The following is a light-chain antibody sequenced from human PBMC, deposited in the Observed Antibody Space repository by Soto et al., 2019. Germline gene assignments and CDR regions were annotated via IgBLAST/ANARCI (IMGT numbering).Light chain of an antibody. CDR2: SAS. V-gene: IGKV1-39*01. CDR1: QRINIY. CDR3: QQTYTGAN. J-gene: IGKJ5*01. Sequence: IQLTQSPSSLSTSIGDRVTITCRASQRINIYLNWYRQKPGKAPELLIYSASNLQSGVPSRFSGSGSGTDFTLTINSLQPEDFASYYCQQTYTGANFGQGTRLEI.